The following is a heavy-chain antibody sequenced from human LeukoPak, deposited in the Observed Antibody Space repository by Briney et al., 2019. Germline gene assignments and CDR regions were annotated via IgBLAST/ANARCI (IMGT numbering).Heavy chain of an antibody. V-gene: IGHV3-11*06. CDR2: IRSIISYI. J-gene: IGHJ4*02. CDR1: GFPFSDYY. D-gene: IGHD6-13*01. Sequence: KLGGSLRLSCAASGFPFSDYYMRWIRQAPGKGLEGVSYIRSIISYINYGDTVNGRLTISRENANNTLYLQMNSLRVEDTAVYYCARADSSWANDYWGQGTLVTVSS. CDR3: ARADSSWANDY.